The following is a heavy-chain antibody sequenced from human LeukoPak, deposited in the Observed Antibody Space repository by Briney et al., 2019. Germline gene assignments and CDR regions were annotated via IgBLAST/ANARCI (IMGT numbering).Heavy chain of an antibody. Sequence: GGSLRLPCTASGFTSSSQELPWARRAPGEGLEWVSSITCGSSQRKCADSVAGRFLLHRDDSKSTLYLQMNSLRAEDTAVYYCAKHYVRGLAVANTDYWGQGTLVTVSS. D-gene: IGHD6-19*01. CDR3: AKHYVRGLAVANTDY. CDR2: ITCGSSQR. CDR1: GFTSSSQE. V-gene: IGHV3-23*01. J-gene: IGHJ4*02.